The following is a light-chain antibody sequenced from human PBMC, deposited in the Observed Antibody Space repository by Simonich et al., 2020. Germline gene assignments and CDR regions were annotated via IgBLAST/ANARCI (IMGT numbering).Light chain of an antibody. Sequence: GAPGQRVTISCTGSSSNIGAGYDVHWYQQLPGTAPKLLIYGNSNRPSGVPDRFSGSKSGTSASLAITGLQAEDEADYYCQSYDSSLSGSVFGGGIKLTVL. CDR2: GNS. CDR3: QSYDSSLSGSV. CDR1: SSNIGAGYD. V-gene: IGLV1-40*01. J-gene: IGLJ2*01.